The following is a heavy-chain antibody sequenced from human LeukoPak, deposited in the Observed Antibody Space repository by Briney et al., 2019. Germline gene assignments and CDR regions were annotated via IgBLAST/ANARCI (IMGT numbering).Heavy chain of an antibody. J-gene: IGHJ4*02. CDR2: IRYDGSNK. V-gene: IGHV3-30*02. CDR3: AKAADSSGYGDY. D-gene: IGHD3-22*01. Sequence: RGSLRLSCAASGFTFSSYGMHWVRQAPGKGLEWVAFIRYDGSNKYYADSVKGRFTISRDNSKNTLYLQMNSLRAEDTAVYYCAKAADSSGYGDYWGQGTLVTVSS. CDR1: GFTFSSYG.